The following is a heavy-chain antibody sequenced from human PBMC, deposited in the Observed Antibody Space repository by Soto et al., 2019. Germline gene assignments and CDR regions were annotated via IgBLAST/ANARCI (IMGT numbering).Heavy chain of an antibody. J-gene: IGHJ4*02. Sequence: PGGSLRLSCAASGFTFSSYAMHWVRQAPGKGLGWVAVISYDESNKYYADSVKGRFTISRDNSNISLYLQMTILRAEDPAVSYCARDPKDGYHFGHFDYWGQGTLVTVSS. D-gene: IGHD5-12*01. CDR3: ARDPKDGYHFGHFDY. CDR1: GFTFSSYA. V-gene: IGHV3-30-3*01. CDR2: ISYDESNK.